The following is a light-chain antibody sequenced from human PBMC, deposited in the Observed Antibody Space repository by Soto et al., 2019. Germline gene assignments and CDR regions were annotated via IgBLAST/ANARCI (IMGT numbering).Light chain of an antibody. CDR3: SSWTSSTTQV. CDR1: SSDVGGYNF. Sequence: QSALTQPASVSGSPGQSITISCTGTSSDVGGYNFVSWYQQHPGKAPKLMIYEVNNRPSGVSNRFSGSKSGNTAFLTISGLQAEDEADYYCSSWTSSTTQVLGGGTKLTVL. J-gene: IGLJ3*02. V-gene: IGLV2-14*01. CDR2: EVN.